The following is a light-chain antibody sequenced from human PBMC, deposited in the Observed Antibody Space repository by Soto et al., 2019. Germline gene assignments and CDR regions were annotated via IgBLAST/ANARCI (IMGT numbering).Light chain of an antibody. CDR3: QQYYSTPWT. J-gene: IGKJ1*01. CDR2: WAS. CDR1: QSVLYSSNNKNY. Sequence: DIVMTQSPASLAVSLGERATINCKSSQSVLYSSNNKNYLAWYQQKPGQPPKLLIYWASTRESGVPDRFSGSGAGTDLTLTISILHAEDVAGYYFQQYYSTPWTFGQGNKGEIK. V-gene: IGKV4-1*01.